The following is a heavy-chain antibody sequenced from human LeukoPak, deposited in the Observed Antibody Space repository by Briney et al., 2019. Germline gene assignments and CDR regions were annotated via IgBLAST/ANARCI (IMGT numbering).Heavy chain of an antibody. J-gene: IGHJ4*02. CDR2: ISGSGGTT. CDR3: AKDKSTTFYYFDY. Sequence: GGSLRLSCAASGFTFNSDAMSWVRQAPGKGLEWVSTISGSGGTTYYADSVKGRFTISRDNSENTLYLQVNSLRAEDTAVYYCAKDKSTTFYYFDYWGQGTLVTVSS. CDR1: GFTFNSDA. V-gene: IGHV3-23*01. D-gene: IGHD2-2*01.